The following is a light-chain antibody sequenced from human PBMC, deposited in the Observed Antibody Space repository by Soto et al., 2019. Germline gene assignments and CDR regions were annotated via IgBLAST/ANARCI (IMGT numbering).Light chain of an antibody. CDR2: DVS. V-gene: IGLV2-11*01. CDR1: SSDVGGYNY. CDR3: SSYAGRFVV. J-gene: IGLJ2*01. Sequence: QSVLTQPRSVSGSPGQSVTISCTGTSSDVGGYNYVSWYQQHPGKAPKLMIYDVSKRPSGVPDRFSGSKSGNTASLTISGLQAEDEADYYCSSYAGRFVVFGGGTKVTVL.